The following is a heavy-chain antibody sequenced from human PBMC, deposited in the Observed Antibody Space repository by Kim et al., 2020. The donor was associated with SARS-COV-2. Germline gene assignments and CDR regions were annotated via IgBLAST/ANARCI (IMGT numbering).Heavy chain of an antibody. Sequence: VKGRFTNSRDNAKNSLYLQMNSLRAEDTALYYCAKDKLWNYYGSGSYFDYWGQGTLVTVSS. V-gene: IGHV3-9*01. J-gene: IGHJ4*02. CDR3: AKDKLWNYYGSGSYFDY. D-gene: IGHD3-10*01.